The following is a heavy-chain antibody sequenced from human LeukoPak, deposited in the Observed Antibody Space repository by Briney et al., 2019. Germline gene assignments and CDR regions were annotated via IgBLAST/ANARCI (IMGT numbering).Heavy chain of an antibody. CDR3: ARDNYPSGLDV. Sequence: ASVKVSCKASGYTFTSYDINWVRQAPGQGLVWMGWLNPNSGNGGYAQKFQGRVTMTRDTSVSTAYMELNNLRSEDTAIYYCARDNYPSGLDVWGQGTTVTVSS. J-gene: IGHJ6*02. D-gene: IGHD3-10*01. V-gene: IGHV1-8*02. CDR2: LNPNSGNG. CDR1: GYTFTSYD.